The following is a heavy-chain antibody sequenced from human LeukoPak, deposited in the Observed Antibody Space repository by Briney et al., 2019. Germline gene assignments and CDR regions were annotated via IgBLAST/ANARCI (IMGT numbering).Heavy chain of an antibody. CDR1: GFSISTYY. D-gene: IGHD4-23*01. V-gene: IGHV4-4*07. J-gene: IGHJ4*02. CDR3: ARAVGKAY. CDR2: IHISGNT. Sequence: KASETLSLTCTVSGFSISTYYWSWFRQPPGKGLEWIGRIHISGNTNYNNSLQSLVSLSIETSQNQFSLTLTSLTAADTAVYFCARAVGKAYWGQGLLAIVSS.